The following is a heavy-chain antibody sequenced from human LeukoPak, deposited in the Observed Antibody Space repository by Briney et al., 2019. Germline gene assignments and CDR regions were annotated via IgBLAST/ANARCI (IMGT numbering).Heavy chain of an antibody. CDR1: GFTFTDYY. D-gene: IGHD3-22*01. J-gene: IGHJ3*02. V-gene: IGHV3-11*04. Sequence: AGGSLRLSCAASGFTFTDYYMSWIRQAPGKGLEWVSHIDSSGTSIYYADSVEGRFTISRDNAKNSLYLQMNSLTADDTAVYYCARDGNHYDSSGYYPDDAFDIWGQGTMVTVSS. CDR2: IDSSGTSI. CDR3: ARDGNHYDSSGYYPDDAFDI.